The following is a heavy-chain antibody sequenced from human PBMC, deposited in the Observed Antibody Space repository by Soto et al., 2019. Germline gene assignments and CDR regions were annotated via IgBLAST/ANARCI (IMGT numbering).Heavy chain of an antibody. J-gene: IGHJ6*02. D-gene: IGHD4-4*01. CDR1: GYTFTSYG. V-gene: IGHV1-18*01. CDR2: ISAYNGNT. Sequence: ASVKVSCKASGYTFTSYGISWVRQAPGQGLEWMGWISAYNGNTNYAQKLQGRVTMTTDTSTSTAYMELRSLRSDDTAVYYCARDTDYYHYYGMDVWGQGTTVTVSS. CDR3: ARDTDYYHYYGMDV.